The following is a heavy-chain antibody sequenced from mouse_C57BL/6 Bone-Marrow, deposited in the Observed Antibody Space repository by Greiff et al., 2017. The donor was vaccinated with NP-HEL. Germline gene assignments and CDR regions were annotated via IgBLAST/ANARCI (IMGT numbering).Heavy chain of an antibody. Sequence: QVTLKESGPGILQSSQTLSLTCSFSGFSLSTSGMGVSWIRQPSGKGLEWLAHIYWDDDKRYNPSLKSRLTISKATSRNQVFLKITSVDTADTATYYCARSTSYWYFDVWGTGTTVTVSS. CDR2: IYWDDDK. CDR3: ARSTSYWYFDV. V-gene: IGHV8-12*01. CDR1: GFSLSTSGMG. J-gene: IGHJ1*03.